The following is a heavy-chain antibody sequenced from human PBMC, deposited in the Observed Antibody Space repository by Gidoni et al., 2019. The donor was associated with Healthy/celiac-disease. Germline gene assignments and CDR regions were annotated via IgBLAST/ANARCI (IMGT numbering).Heavy chain of an antibody. D-gene: IGHD3-10*01. CDR3: ARDRPKGNKDYYYGMDV. CDR2: ISAYKCKQ. Sequence: QVQLVQSDAEVTKPGASVKVSCKASGYTFTSYGISWVRQAPGQGLGWMGWISAYKCKQNDAKKLQGRVTMTTDTSKRKAYMELRSLRSEDTGGDYWARDRPKGNKDYYYGMDVWGQGTTVTVSS. CDR1: GYTFTSYG. V-gene: IGHV1-18*01. J-gene: IGHJ6*02.